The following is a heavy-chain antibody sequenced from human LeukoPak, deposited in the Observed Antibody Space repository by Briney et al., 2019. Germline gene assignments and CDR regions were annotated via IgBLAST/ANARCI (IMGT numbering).Heavy chain of an antibody. V-gene: IGHV1-2*02. CDR2: INPNSGDT. CDR1: GYTFSSYD. J-gene: IGHJ4*02. D-gene: IGHD4-23*01. Sequence: ASVKVSCKASGYTFSSYDIHWVRQAPGQGLEWMGWINPNSGDTHYAQKFQGRVTMTRDTSISTAYMELSRLRSDDTAVYYCAGWHYGGNSFLSYFDYWGQGTLVTVSS. CDR3: AGWHYGGNSFLSYFDY.